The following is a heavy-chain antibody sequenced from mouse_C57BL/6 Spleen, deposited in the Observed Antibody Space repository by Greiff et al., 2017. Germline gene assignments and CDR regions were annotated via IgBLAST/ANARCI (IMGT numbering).Heavy chain of an antibody. D-gene: IGHD1-1*01. CDR2: IDPETGGT. CDR3: ASVGAFAY. J-gene: IGHJ3*01. CDR1: GYTFTDYE. V-gene: IGHV1-15*01. Sequence: VKLVESGAELVRPGASVTLSCKASGYTFTDYEMHWVKQTPVHGLEWIGAIDPETGGTAYNGKFKGKATLTADKSSSTAYMQLSSLTSGDSAVYICASVGAFAYWGQGTLVTVSA.